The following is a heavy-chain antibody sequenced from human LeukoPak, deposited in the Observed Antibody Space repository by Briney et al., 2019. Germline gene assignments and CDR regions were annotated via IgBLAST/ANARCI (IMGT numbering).Heavy chain of an antibody. CDR2: INPNSGGT. Sequence: ASVKVSCKASGYTFTGYYMHWVRQAPGQGLGWMGRINPNSGGTNYAQKFQGRVTMTRDTSISTAYMELSRLRSDDTAVYYCARDNGSPHRFQVPTPDYWGQGTLVTVSS. CDR3: ARDNGSPHRFQVPTPDY. V-gene: IGHV1-2*06. D-gene: IGHD3-10*01. J-gene: IGHJ4*02. CDR1: GYTFTGYY.